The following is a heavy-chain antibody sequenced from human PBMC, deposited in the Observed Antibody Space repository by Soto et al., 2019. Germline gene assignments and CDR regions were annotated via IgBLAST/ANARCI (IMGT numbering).Heavy chain of an antibody. D-gene: IGHD6-13*01. V-gene: IGHV4-39*07. CDR3: ARDRAAAGYFDY. CDR2: IYYSGST. J-gene: IGHJ4*02. Sequence: ASETLSLTCTVSGGSISSSSYYWGWIRQPPGKGLEWIGSIYYSGSTYYNPSLKSRVTISVDTSKNQFSLKLSSVTAADTAVYYCARDRAAAGYFDYWGQGTLVTVSS. CDR1: GGSISSSSYY.